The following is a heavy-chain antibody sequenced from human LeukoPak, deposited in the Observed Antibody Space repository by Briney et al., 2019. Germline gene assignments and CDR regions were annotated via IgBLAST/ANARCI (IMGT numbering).Heavy chain of an antibody. CDR1: GASISSYY. J-gene: IGHJ5*02. CDR2: VDYSGIT. CDR3: ARGPGWFAP. Sequence: PSETLSLTCTVSGASISSYYWSWIRQPPGKGPEWIGYVDYSGITIYNPSLKSRVTISGDTSKNQFSLKLSSVTAADTAVYYCARGPGWFAPSGQGTLVTVSS. V-gene: IGHV4-59*01.